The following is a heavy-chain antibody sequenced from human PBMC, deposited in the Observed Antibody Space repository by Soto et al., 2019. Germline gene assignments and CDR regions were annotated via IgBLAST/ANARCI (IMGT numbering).Heavy chain of an antibody. CDR1: GFIFSSNV. CDR3: AKESSSGTTLDY. J-gene: IGHJ4*02. V-gene: IGHV3-23*01. Sequence: LRLSCAASGFIFSSNVLSWVRQAPGKGLEWVSAIGGGGSTYYAGSVKGRFTISRDNSKNTLYLQMDSLRAEDTAVYYCAKESSSGTTLDYWGQGTPVTVSS. D-gene: IGHD6-25*01. CDR2: IGGGGST.